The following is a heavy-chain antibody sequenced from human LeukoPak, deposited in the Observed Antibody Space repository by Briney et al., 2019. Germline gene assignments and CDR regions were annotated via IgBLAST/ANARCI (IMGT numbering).Heavy chain of an antibody. V-gene: IGHV3-23*01. CDR1: GFTFRSYA. CDR2: SSGSGGST. J-gene: IGHJ4*02. Sequence: GGPVTLSCAASGFTFRSYAMSWLRQAPGRGLEGVTASSGSGGSTYYADSVKGRFTISRDNSKNTLYLQMNSLRAEDTAVYYCAKRIQSAMATGYWGQGTLVTVSS. D-gene: IGHD5-18*01. CDR3: AKRIQSAMATGY.